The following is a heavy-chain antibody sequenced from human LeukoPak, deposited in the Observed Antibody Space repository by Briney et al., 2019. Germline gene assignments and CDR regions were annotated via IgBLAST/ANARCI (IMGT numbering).Heavy chain of an antibody. V-gene: IGHV4-61*05. J-gene: IGHJ6*03. CDR2: SYYNGNT. CDR1: GGSISSSNYY. CDR3: AWGYIEQFPTVGYMDV. D-gene: IGHD4-11*01. Sequence: PSETLSLTCTVSGGSISSSNYYWSWIRQPPGKGLEWIGFSYYNGNTNYNPSLKSRVTISVDTSKNQFSLKLSSVTAADTAVYYCAWGYIEQFPTVGYMDVWGKGTTVTVSS.